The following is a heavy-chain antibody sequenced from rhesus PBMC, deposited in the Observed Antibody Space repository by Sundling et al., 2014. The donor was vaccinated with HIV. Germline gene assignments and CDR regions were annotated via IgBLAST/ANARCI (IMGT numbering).Heavy chain of an antibody. D-gene: IGHD3-40*01. CDR3: DSFEN. J-gene: IGHJ4*01. Sequence: EVHLVESGGGLVQPGGSLRLSCAASGFNFSTYGMHWVRQAPGKGLEWVAVISYDGTKKYYADSVKGRFTISRDNSKNMVYLQMNNLKLEDTAVYYCDSFENWGQGVLVTVSS. CDR1: GFNFSTYG. V-gene: IGHV3-54*02. CDR2: ISYDGTKK.